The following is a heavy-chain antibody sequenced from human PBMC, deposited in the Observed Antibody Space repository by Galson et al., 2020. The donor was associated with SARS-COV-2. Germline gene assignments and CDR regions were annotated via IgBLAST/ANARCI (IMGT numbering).Heavy chain of an antibody. CDR1: GFTFSGYG. CDR2: IWYDGSNK. CDR3: ARDGGRYYYMDV. V-gene: IGHV3-33*01. Sequence: GESLKISCAASGFTFSGYGMHWVRQAPGKGLEWVAVIWYDGSNKYYADSVKGRFTISRDNSKNTLYLQMNSLRAEDTALYYCARDGGRYYYMDVWGSGTRVTISS. D-gene: IGHD1-26*01. J-gene: IGHJ6*03.